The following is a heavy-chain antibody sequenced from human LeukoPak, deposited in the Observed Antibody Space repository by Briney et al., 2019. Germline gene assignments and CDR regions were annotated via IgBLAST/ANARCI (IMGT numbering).Heavy chain of an antibody. J-gene: IGHJ6*03. V-gene: IGHV3-73*01. CDR1: GFTFSGSA. D-gene: IGHD2-2*01. CDR2: IRSKANSYAT. Sequence: PGGSLRLSCAASGFTFSGSAMHWVRQASGKGLEWAGRIRSKANSYATAYAASVKGRFTISRDDSKNTAYLQMNSLKTEDTAVYYCTRQVCSSTSCYYYYYMDVWGKGTTVTVSS. CDR3: TRQVCSSTSCYYYYYMDV.